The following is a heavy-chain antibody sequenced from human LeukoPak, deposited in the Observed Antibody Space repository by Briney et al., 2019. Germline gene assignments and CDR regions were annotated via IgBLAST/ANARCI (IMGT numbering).Heavy chain of an antibody. CDR1: GFTFSSYA. CDR3: AREGDPRGVTTGFDY. J-gene: IGHJ4*02. Sequence: PGGSLRLSCAASGFTFSSYAMSWVRQAPGKGLEWVSAISGSGGSTYYADSVKGRFTISRDNAKNSLYLQMNSLRAEDTAVYYCAREGDPRGVTTGFDYWGQGTLVTVSS. D-gene: IGHD4-17*01. CDR2: ISGSGGST. V-gene: IGHV3-23*01.